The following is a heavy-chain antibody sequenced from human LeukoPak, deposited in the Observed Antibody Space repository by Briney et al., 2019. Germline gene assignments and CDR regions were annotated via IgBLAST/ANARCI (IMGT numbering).Heavy chain of an antibody. CDR3: ARTYYDFWSGNNWFDP. J-gene: IGHJ5*02. CDR2: IRSDGSNT. V-gene: IGHV3-30*02. D-gene: IGHD3-3*01. Sequence: GGSLRLSCAASGFTFSKYGMHWVRQAPGKGLEWVAFIRSDGSNTHYADSVKGRFTISRDNAKNSLYLQMNSLRAEDTAVYYCARTYYDFWSGNNWFDPWGQGTLVTVSS. CDR1: GFTFSKYG.